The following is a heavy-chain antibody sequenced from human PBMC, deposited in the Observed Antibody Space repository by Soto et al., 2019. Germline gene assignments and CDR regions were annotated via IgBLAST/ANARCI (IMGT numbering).Heavy chain of an antibody. V-gene: IGHV1-69*04. CDR1: GYTFTSYY. Sequence: SVKVSCKASGYTFTSYYMNWVRQAPGQGLEWMGRIIPILGIANYAQKFQGRVTITADKSTSTAYMELSSLRSEDTAVYYCARDCSSTSCYGAYTVNNLLDSSGQGSLVTVSS. D-gene: IGHD2-2*01. CDR2: IIPILGIA. CDR3: ARDCSSTSCYGAYTVNNLLDS. J-gene: IGHJ5*01.